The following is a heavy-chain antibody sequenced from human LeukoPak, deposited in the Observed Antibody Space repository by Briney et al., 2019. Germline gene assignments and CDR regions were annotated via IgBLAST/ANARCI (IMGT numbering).Heavy chain of an antibody. CDR3: ARVTSGPLYYYYYGMDV. CDR1: VGSISSYY. CDR2: IYYSGST. D-gene: IGHD2-15*01. J-gene: IGHJ6*02. V-gene: IGHV4-59*01. Sequence: SETLSLTCTVSVGSISSYYWSWIRQPPGKGLEWIGYIYYSGSTNYNPSLKSRVTISVDTSKNQFSLKLSSVTAADTAVYYCARVTSGPLYYYYYGMDVWGQGTTVTVSS.